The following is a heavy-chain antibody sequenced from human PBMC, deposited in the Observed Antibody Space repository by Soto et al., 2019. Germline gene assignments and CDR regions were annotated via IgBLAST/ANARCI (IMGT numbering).Heavy chain of an antibody. Sequence: QEELVESGGGVVQPGGSLTLSCAASGLSFSAYGMHWVRQAPGKGLEWVAVVWLRRNNIYYADSVRGQFTISRDESHCTLYPKMKSLSAENSAVYYCGVALNASTVTGGDMEFWGQGTTVTVSS. V-gene: IGHV3-33*01. CDR2: VWLRRNNI. D-gene: IGHD2-15*01. CDR1: GLSFSAYG. CDR3: GVALNASTVTGGDMEF. J-gene: IGHJ6*02.